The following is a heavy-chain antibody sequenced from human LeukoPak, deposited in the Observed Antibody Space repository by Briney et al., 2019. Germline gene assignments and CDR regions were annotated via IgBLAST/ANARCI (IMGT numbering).Heavy chain of an antibody. CDR1: GASVSSGGYY. V-gene: IGHV4-61*08. CDR3: ARRGGSGRSFDY. Sequence: SETLSLTCTVSGASVSSGGYYWSWIRQLPGKGLEWIGYIYYSGSTNYNPSLKSRVTISVDTSKNQFSLKVSSVTAADTAVYYCARRGGSGRSFDYWGQGTLVTVSS. D-gene: IGHD3-10*01. CDR2: IYYSGST. J-gene: IGHJ4*02.